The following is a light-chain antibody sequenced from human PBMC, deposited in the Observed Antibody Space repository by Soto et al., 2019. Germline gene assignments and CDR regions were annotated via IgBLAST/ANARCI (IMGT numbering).Light chain of an antibody. J-gene: IGLJ2*01. CDR3: AAWDDGLSGLV. CDR1: RSNIGRNY. Sequence: QPVLSQPPSASGTPGQRVTISCSGSRSNIGRNYVYWYQQLPGMAPKLLIYGSNQRPSGVPDRFSGSKSGTSGSLAISGLRSEDEGDYYCAAWDDGLSGLVFGGGTQLTVL. CDR2: GSN. V-gene: IGLV1-47*01.